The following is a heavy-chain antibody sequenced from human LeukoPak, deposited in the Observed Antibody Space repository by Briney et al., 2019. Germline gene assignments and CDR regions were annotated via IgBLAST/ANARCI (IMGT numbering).Heavy chain of an antibody. V-gene: IGHV4-59*08. J-gene: IGHJ4*02. D-gene: IGHD6-13*01. CDR3: ARHTDIAPLSSLKY. CDR1: GGSISSYY. Sequence: KPSEPLPLTCPVSGGSISSYYWSWIRQPPGKGLEWIGDIYYSGSTNYNPSLKSRVTISVDTSKNQFSLKLSSVTAADTAVYYCARHTDIAPLSSLKYWGQGTLVTVSS. CDR2: IYYSGST.